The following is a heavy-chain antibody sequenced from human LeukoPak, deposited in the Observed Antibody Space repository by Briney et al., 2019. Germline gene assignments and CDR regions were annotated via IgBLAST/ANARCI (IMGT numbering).Heavy chain of an antibody. D-gene: IGHD4-23*01. J-gene: IGHJ4*02. V-gene: IGHV3-48*03. CDR1: GFTFSSYE. CDR2: ISSSGSTI. CDR3: ARDYDGSSPFDY. Sequence: GGSLRLSCAASGFTFSSYEMHWVRQAPGKGLEWVSYISSSGSTIYYADSVKGRFTISRDNAKNSLYLQMNSLRAEDTAVYYCARDYDGSSPFDYWGQGTLVTVSS.